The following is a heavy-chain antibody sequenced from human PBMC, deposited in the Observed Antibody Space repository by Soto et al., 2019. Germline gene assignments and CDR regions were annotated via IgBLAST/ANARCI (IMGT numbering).Heavy chain of an antibody. J-gene: IGHJ3*02. Sequence: GGSLRLSCAASGFTFSSYAMHWARQAPGKGLEWAAVISYDGSNKYYADSVKGRFTISRDNSKNTPYLQMNSLRAEDTAVYYCARGSPRTGAFDIWGQGTMVTVSS. CDR1: GFTFSSYA. CDR2: ISYDGSNK. CDR3: ARGSPRTGAFDI. V-gene: IGHV3-30-3*01.